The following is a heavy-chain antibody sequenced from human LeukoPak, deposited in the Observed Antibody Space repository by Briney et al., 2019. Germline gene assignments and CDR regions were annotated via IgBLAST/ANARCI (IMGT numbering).Heavy chain of an antibody. Sequence: SETLSLTCTVSGGSISSSSYYWGWIRQPPGKGLEWIGSIYYSGSTYYNPSLKSRVTISVDTSKNQFSLKLSSVTAADTAVYYCARLYRRKVLRIVVARTFDYWGQGTLVTVSS. CDR1: GGSISSSSYY. CDR3: ARLYRRKVLRIVVARTFDY. CDR2: IYYSGST. D-gene: IGHD3-22*01. V-gene: IGHV4-39*07. J-gene: IGHJ4*02.